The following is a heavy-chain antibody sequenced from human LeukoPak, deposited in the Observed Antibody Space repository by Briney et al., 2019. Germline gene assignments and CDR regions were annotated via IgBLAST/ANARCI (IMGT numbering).Heavy chain of an antibody. V-gene: IGHV3-21*01. CDR2: ISPSSSYI. CDR3: ARDPVVPDDGYYFDY. CDR1: GFTFGSYT. J-gene: IGHJ4*02. Sequence: PGGSLRLSCAASGFTFGSYTMNWVRQAPGKGLEWVSTISPSSSYIYYADSVKGRFTISRDNAKNSLYLQMNSLRPEDTAVYYCARDPVVPDDGYYFDYWGQGTLVTVSS. D-gene: IGHD2-2*01.